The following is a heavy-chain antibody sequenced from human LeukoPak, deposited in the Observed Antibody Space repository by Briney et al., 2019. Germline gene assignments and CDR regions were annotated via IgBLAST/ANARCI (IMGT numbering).Heavy chain of an antibody. Sequence: GGSLRLSCAASGFTFSSYGMSWVRQAPGKGLEWVSDISSGGGSTYYADSVKGRFTISRDNSKNTLYLQMNSLRAEDAAVYYCAKVSRSSGLDWGQGTRVTVSS. CDR2: ISSGGGST. D-gene: IGHD6-19*01. J-gene: IGHJ4*02. CDR1: GFTFSSYG. V-gene: IGHV3-23*01. CDR3: AKVSRSSGLD.